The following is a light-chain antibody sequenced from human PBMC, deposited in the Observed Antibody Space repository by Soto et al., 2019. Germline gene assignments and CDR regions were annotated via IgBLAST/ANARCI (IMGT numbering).Light chain of an antibody. V-gene: IGKV3-15*01. J-gene: IGKJ1*01. CDR2: GVS. CDR1: ESVGSH. CDR3: QQYDNWPPWT. Sequence: DTVMTQSPATLSVSPGERATLSCRASESVGSHLAWYQQKPGQAPRLLIYGVSTRATGIPARFRGSGSETEFTLTISSLQSEDFAVYYCQQYDNWPPWTFGQGTKVEI.